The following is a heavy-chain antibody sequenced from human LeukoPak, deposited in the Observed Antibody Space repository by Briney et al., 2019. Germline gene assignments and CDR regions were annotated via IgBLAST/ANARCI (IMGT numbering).Heavy chain of an antibody. V-gene: IGHV1-69*04. D-gene: IGHD5-12*01. Sequence: ASVKISCKAFGATLNIGHAFIWARQAPGQGLQWMGRTIPLRGAVTYAQNFQGRVSFTADKTTSTLYMQLNSLRPDDTAIYYCSPCGHAYDWFGPWGQGTLVTVSS. J-gene: IGHJ5*02. CDR1: GATLNIGHA. CDR2: TIPLRGAV. CDR3: SPCGHAYDWFGP.